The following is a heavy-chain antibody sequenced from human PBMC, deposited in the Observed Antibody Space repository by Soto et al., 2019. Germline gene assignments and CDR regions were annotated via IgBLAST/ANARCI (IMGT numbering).Heavy chain of an antibody. Sequence: QVQLQESGPGLVKPSQTLSLTCTVSGGSISSSTYYWSWIRQHPGKGLEFIGYSHYSGTTYCSPSLKSRVTISVNTSKNQFALKVTSVSAADTAVYYCARAGDWFDPWGQGTLVTVSS. CDR2: SHYSGTT. D-gene: IGHD3-10*01. J-gene: IGHJ5*02. V-gene: IGHV4-31*03. CDR3: ARAGDWFDP. CDR1: GGSISSSTYY.